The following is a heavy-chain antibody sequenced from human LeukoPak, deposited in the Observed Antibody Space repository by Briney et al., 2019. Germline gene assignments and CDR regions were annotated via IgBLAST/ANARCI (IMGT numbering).Heavy chain of an antibody. J-gene: IGHJ6*03. CDR3: ARAGKGIQLWTTDYYYYYMDV. CDR2: INPSGGST. Sequence: ASVKVSCKASGYTFTSYYMHWVRQAPGQGLEWMGIINPSGGSTSYTQKFQGRVTMTRDMSTSTVYMELSSLRSEDTAVYYCARAGKGIQLWTTDYYYYYMDVWGKGTTVTVSS. V-gene: IGHV1-46*01. D-gene: IGHD5-18*01. CDR1: GYTFTSYY.